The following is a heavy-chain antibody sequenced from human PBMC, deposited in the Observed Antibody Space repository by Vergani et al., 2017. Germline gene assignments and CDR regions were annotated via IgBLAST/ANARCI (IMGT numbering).Heavy chain of an antibody. Sequence: QMQLVQSGPEVKKPGTSLKVSCKASGFTFTSSAMQWVRQARGQRLEWIGWIVVGSGNTNYAQKFQERVTITRDMSTSTAYMELSSLRSEDTAVYYCAADHTYYXSSGYPRGNWYFDLWGRGTLVTVSS. V-gene: IGHV1-58*02. CDR1: GFTFTSSA. CDR3: AADHTYYXSSGYPRGNWYFDL. D-gene: IGHD3-22*01. CDR2: IVVGSGNT. J-gene: IGHJ2*01.